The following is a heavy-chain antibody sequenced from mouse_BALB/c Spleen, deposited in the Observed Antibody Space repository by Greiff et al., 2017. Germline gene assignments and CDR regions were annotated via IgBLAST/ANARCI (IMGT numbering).Heavy chain of an antibody. CDR3: ARHFTTAAWFAY. D-gene: IGHD1-2*01. CDR1: GFTFSSYT. CDR2: ISNGGGST. J-gene: IGHJ3*01. V-gene: IGHV5-12-2*01. Sequence: EVMLVESGGGLVQPGGSLKLSCAASGFTFSSYTMSWVRQTPEKRLEWVAYISNGGGSTYYPDTVKGRFTISRDNAKSTLYLQMSSLKSEDTAMYYCARHFTTAAWFAYWGQGTLVTVSA.